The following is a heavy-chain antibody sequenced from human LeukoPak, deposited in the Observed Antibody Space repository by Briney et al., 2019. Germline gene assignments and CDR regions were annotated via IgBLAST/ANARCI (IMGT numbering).Heavy chain of an antibody. D-gene: IGHD3-10*01. V-gene: IGHV4-59*01. CDR1: GGSISNKY. Sequence: SETLSLTCTVSGGSISNKYWSWIRQPPGKGLEWIGYIYYSGSTNYNPSLKSRVTILVDTSKNQFSLKLSSVTAADTAVYYCARHRYYYRSGSYYGAPYYMDVWGKGTTVTISS. J-gene: IGHJ6*03. CDR3: ARHRYYYRSGSYYGAPYYMDV. CDR2: IYYSGST.